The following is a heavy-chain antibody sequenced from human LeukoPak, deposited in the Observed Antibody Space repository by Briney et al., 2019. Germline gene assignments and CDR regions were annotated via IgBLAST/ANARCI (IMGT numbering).Heavy chain of an antibody. J-gene: IGHJ3*02. CDR3: AKDLRRVGPTIFEVGAFDI. CDR1: GDSISSSSDY. CDR2: IYYSGNT. V-gene: IGHV4-39*07. D-gene: IGHD1-26*01. Sequence: PSETLSLTCTVSGDSISSSSDYWGWIRQPPGKGLEWIASIYYSGNTYYNPSLKSRVTISVDTSKNQFSLKLNSLTAADTAVYYCAKDLRRVGPTIFEVGAFDIWGQGTMVTVSS.